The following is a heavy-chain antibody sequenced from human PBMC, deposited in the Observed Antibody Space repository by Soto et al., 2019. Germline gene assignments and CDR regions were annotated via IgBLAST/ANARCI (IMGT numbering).Heavy chain of an antibody. D-gene: IGHD6-6*01. CDR2: IIPIFGTT. CDR3: AREKQLAAHGMDV. J-gene: IGHJ6*02. CDR1: GDTFSRYA. V-gene: IGHV1-69*01. Sequence: QVQLVQSGAEVKKPGSSVKVSCKASGDTFSRYAISWVRQAPGQGLKWMGGIIPIFGTTNYAQKFQGSVTITADESTSTVYMELSSLRSEDTAVYYCAREKQLAAHGMDVWGQGTTVTVSS.